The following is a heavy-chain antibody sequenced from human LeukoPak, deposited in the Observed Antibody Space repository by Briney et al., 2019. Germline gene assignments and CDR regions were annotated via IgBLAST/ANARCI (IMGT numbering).Heavy chain of an antibody. V-gene: IGHV3-23*01. J-gene: IGHJ4*02. CDR3: ARTTAPVGY. CDR2: ISGSGAST. Sequence: GGSLRLSCAASGFTFSNYAMSWVRQAPGKGLEWVSTISGSGASTYYADSVKGRFTMSRDNSKNTLYLQMNSLRAEDTAVYYCARTTAPVGYWGQGTLVTVSS. D-gene: IGHD4-23*01. CDR1: GFTFSNYA.